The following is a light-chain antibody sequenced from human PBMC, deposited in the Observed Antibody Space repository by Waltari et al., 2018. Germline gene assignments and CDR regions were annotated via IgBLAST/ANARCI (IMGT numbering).Light chain of an antibody. V-gene: IGLV1-40*01. J-gene: IGLJ3*02. Sequence: QSVLTQPPSVSGAPGQRVTIPCTGSSPNIGAGYDVHWYQQLPGTAPKFLIYGNSNRPSGVPDRFSGSKSGTSASLAITGLQAEDEADYYCQSYDNSLSERVFGGGTKLTVL. CDR3: QSYDNSLSERV. CDR1: SPNIGAGYD. CDR2: GNS.